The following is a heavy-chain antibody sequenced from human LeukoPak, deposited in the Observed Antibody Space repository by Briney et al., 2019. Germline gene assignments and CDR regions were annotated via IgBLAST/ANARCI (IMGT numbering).Heavy chain of an antibody. Sequence: GASVKVSCKASGYTFTNYGISWVRQAPGQGLEWMGLISTYNGNTNYAEKFQGRVIMTTDTSTSTVYMEVRSLTSDDTAVYYCARGDSAMVTSQKYWGQGTLVTVSS. V-gene: IGHV1-18*01. D-gene: IGHD5-18*01. CDR3: ARGDSAMVTSQKY. J-gene: IGHJ4*02. CDR1: GYTFTNYG. CDR2: ISTYNGNT.